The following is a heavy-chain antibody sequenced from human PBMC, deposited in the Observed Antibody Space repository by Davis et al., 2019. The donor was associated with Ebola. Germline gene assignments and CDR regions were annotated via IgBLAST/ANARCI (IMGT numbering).Heavy chain of an antibody. D-gene: IGHD4-17*01. Sequence: ASVKVSCKASGYTFTSYYMHWVRQAPGQGLEWMGIINPSGGSTSYAQKFQGRVTMTRDTSTSTVYKELSSLRSEDTAVYYCARSPTVIHYYYYYGMDVWGQGTTVTVSS. CDR2: INPSGGST. J-gene: IGHJ6*02. V-gene: IGHV1-46*01. CDR3: ARSPTVIHYYYYYGMDV. CDR1: GYTFTSYY.